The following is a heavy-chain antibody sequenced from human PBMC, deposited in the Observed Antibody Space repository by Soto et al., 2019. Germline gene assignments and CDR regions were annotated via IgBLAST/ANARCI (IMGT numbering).Heavy chain of an antibody. CDR2: INHSGST. D-gene: IGHD6-6*01. CDR1: GGSFNGYY. V-gene: IGHV4-34*01. J-gene: IGHJ4*02. Sequence: QVQLQQWGAGLLKPSETLSLTCAVYGGSFNGYYWSWIRQPPGKGLEWIGEINHSGSTNYNPSLKSRVTISVDTSKNQFSLKLSSATAADTAVYYCALSIAARLPFDYWGQGTLVTVSS. CDR3: ALSIAARLPFDY.